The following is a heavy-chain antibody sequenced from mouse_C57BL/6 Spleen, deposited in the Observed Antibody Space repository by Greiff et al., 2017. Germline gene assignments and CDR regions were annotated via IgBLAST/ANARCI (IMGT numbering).Heavy chain of an antibody. CDR3: ARDGNYVLDY. V-gene: IGHV5-17*01. CDR2: ISSGSSTI. J-gene: IGHJ2*01. CDR1: GFTFSDYG. D-gene: IGHD2-1*01. Sequence: EVKLVESGGGLVKPGGSLKLSCAASGFTFSDYGMHWVRQAPETGLEWVAYISSGSSTIYYADTVKGRFTISRDNAKNTLFLQMTSLRSEDTAMYYCARDGNYVLDYWGQGTTLTVSS.